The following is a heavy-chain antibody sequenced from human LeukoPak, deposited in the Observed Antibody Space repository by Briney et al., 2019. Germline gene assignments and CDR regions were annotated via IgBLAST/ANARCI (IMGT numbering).Heavy chain of an antibody. V-gene: IGHV4-34*01. J-gene: IGHJ4*02. CDR3: ARDSGSYYKRHPALGGPKLYYFDY. Sequence: PSETLSLTCAVYGGSFSGYYWSWIRQPPGKGLEWIGEINHSGSTNYNPSLKSRVTISVDTSKNQFSLKLSSVTAADTAVYYCARDSGSYYKRHPALGGPKLYYFDYWGQGTLVTVSS. CDR2: INHSGST. CDR1: GGSFSGYY. D-gene: IGHD3-10*01.